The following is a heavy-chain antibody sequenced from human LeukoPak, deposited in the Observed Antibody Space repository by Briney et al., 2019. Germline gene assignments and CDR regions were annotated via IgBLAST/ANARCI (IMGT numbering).Heavy chain of an antibody. V-gene: IGHV4-34*01. J-gene: IGHJ4*02. CDR1: GGSFSGYY. CDR3: ARGYGYGGIFDY. D-gene: IGHD3-16*01. CDR2: INHSGST. Sequence: SETLSLTCAVYGGSFSGYYWSWIRQPPGKGLEWIGEINHSGSTNYNPSLKSRVTISVDTSKNQFSLKLSSVTAADTAVYYCARGYGYGGIFDYWGQGTLVTVSS.